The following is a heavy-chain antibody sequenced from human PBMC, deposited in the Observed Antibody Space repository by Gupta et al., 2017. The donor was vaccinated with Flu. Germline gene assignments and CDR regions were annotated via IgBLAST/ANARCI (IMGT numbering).Heavy chain of an antibody. Sequence: QVQLVESGGGVVQPGRSLSLSCAASGLPFSSYGMPWLRQSPGKGLEWVAVISYDGSNKYYADSVKGRFTISRDNSKNTLYLQMNSLRAEDTAVYYCAKDAIHSIAAAALNWFDPWGQGTLVTVSS. CDR1: GLPFSSYG. V-gene: IGHV3-30*18. J-gene: IGHJ5*02. D-gene: IGHD6-13*01. CDR2: ISYDGSNK. CDR3: AKDAIHSIAAAALNWFDP.